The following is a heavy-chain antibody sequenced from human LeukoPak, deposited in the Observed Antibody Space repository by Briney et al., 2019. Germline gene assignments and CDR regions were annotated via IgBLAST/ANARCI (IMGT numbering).Heavy chain of an antibody. CDR1: GFTFSSYA. CDR3: AKDTGSYGSGWYFDY. CDR2: ISGSAGST. Sequence: GGSLRLSCAASGFTFSSYAMNWVRQAPGKGLEWVSAISGSAGSTYYADSVKGRFTISRDNSKNTLYLQMNSLRAEDTAVYYCAKDTGSYGSGWYFDYWGQGTLVTVSS. J-gene: IGHJ4*02. V-gene: IGHV3-23*01. D-gene: IGHD6-19*01.